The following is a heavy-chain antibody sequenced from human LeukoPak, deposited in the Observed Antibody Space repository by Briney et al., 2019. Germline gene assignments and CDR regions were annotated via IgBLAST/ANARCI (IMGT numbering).Heavy chain of an antibody. J-gene: IGHJ4*02. D-gene: IGHD5-24*01. Sequence: SETLSLTCTVSGGSISSYYWSWIRQPPGKGLEWIGYIYYSGSTNYNPSLKSRVTISVDTSKNQFSLKLSSVTAADTAVYYCASTRRDGYPFDYWGQGTLVTVSS. CDR1: GGSISSYY. V-gene: IGHV4-59*01. CDR2: IYYSGST. CDR3: ASTRRDGYPFDY.